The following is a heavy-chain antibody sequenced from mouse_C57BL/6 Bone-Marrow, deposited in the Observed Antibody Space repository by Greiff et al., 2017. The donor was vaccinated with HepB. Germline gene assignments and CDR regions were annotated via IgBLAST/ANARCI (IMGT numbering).Heavy chain of an antibody. J-gene: IGHJ3*01. D-gene: IGHD3-2*02. Sequence: EVQVVESGGGLVQPGGSMKLSCVASGFTFSNYWMNWVRQSPEKGLEWVAQIRLKSDNYATHYAESVKGRFTISRDDSKSSVYLQMNNLRAEDTGIYYCTAAQAKGFAYWGQGTLVTVSA. V-gene: IGHV6-3*01. CDR1: GFTFSNYW. CDR3: TAAQAKGFAY. CDR2: IRLKSDNYAT.